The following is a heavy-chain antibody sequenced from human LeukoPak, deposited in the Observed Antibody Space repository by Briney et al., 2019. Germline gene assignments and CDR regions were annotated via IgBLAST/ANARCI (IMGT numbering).Heavy chain of an antibody. J-gene: IGHJ4*02. CDR3: ARAGHYYGSGSYSH. Sequence: PGGSLRLSCAASGFTFSSYWMSWVRQAPGKGLEWVANIKQDGSEKYYVDSVKGRFTISRDNAKNSLYLQMNSLSAEDTAVYYCARAGHYYGSGSYSHWGQGTLVTVSS. CDR2: IKQDGSEK. V-gene: IGHV3-7*01. CDR1: GFTFSSYW. D-gene: IGHD3-10*01.